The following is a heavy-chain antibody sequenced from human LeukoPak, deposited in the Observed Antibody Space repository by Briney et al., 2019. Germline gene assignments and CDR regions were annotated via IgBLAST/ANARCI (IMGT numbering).Heavy chain of an antibody. D-gene: IGHD3-10*01. V-gene: IGHV3-30*02. J-gene: IGHJ4*02. CDR3: AKVPNVLLWFGELDESDY. CDR1: GFTFSSYG. Sequence: GGSLRLSCAASGFTFSSYGMHWVRQAPGKGLEWVAVIWYDGSNKYYADSVKGRFTISRDNSKNTLYLQMNSLRAEDTAVYYCAKVPNVLLWFGELDESDYWGQGTLVTVSS. CDR2: IWYDGSNK.